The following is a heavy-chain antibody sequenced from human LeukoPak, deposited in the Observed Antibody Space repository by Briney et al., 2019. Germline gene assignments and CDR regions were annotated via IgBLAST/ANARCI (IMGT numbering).Heavy chain of an antibody. CDR1: GGTFSSYA. Sequence: SVKVSRKASGGTFSSYAISWVRQAPGQGLEWMGGIIPIFGTANYAQKFQGRVTITADESTSTAYMELSSLRSEDTAVYYCARGWVYYDSSGYYSPFDYWGQGTLVTVSS. CDR3: ARGWVYYDSSGYYSPFDY. D-gene: IGHD3-22*01. CDR2: IIPIFGTA. V-gene: IGHV1-69*13. J-gene: IGHJ4*02.